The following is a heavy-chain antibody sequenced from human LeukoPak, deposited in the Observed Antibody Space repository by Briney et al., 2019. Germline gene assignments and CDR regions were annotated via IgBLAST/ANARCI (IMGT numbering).Heavy chain of an antibody. Sequence: SETLSLTCSVFGGSISSITYYWVWIRQPRGKGLEFIARIHYTGRAYYNPSLKSRATISADTSKNHFSLHLRTVTAADTAVYYCARHFDNGDYRKTFDIWGQGTMVTVSS. CDR3: ARHFDNGDYRKTFDI. V-gene: IGHV4-39*01. D-gene: IGHD4-17*01. CDR1: GGSISSITYY. CDR2: IHYTGRA. J-gene: IGHJ3*02.